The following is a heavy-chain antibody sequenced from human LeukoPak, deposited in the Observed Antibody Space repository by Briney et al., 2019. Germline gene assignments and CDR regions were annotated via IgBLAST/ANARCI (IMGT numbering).Heavy chain of an antibody. J-gene: IGHJ4*02. Sequence: GASVKVSCKASGYTFSNYYIHWVRQAPGQGLEWMGWINPNSGGTNYAQKFQGRVTMTRDTSISTAYMELSRLRSDDTAVYYCARGESGATQDYWGQGTLVTVSS. D-gene: IGHD1-26*01. CDR1: GYTFSNYY. V-gene: IGHV1-2*02. CDR3: ARGESGATQDY. CDR2: INPNSGGT.